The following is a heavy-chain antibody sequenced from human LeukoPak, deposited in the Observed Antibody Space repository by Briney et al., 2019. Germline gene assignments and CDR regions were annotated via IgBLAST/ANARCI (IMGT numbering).Heavy chain of an antibody. CDR1: GFTFSSYG. CDR3: ARETVTTYYYYGMDV. CDR2: IWYDGSNK. D-gene: IGHD4-11*01. Sequence: PGGSLRLSCAASGFTFSSYGMHWVRQAPGKGLEWVAVIWYDGSNKYYADPVKGRFTISRDNSKNTLYLQMNSLRAEDTAVYYCARETVTTYYYYGMDVWGQGTTFTVSS. V-gene: IGHV3-33*01. J-gene: IGHJ6*02.